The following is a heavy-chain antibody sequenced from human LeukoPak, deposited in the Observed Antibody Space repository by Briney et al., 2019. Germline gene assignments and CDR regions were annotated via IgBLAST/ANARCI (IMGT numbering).Heavy chain of an antibody. D-gene: IGHD1-26*01. CDR2: MNPNSGNT. Sequence: ASVKVSCKASGYTFTSYDINWVRQATGQGLEWMGWMNPNSGNTGYAQKFQGRVTMTRNTSISTAYMELSSLRSEDTAAYYCAREGVGATIITPNWFDPWGQGTLVTVSS. V-gene: IGHV1-8*01. CDR1: GYTFTSYD. CDR3: AREGVGATIITPNWFDP. J-gene: IGHJ5*02.